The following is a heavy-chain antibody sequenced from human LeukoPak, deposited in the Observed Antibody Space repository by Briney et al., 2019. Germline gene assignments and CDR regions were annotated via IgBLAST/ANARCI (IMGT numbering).Heavy chain of an antibody. J-gene: IGHJ4*02. CDR1: GFTFSSYA. Sequence: GGSLRLSCAASGFTFSSYAMSWVRQAPGKGLEWVGRIKSKTDGGTTDYAAPVKGRFTISRDDSKNTLYLQMNSLKTEDTAVYYCTTDVSSPGIAVAGQKDYWGQGTLVTVSS. V-gene: IGHV3-15*01. CDR3: TTDVSSPGIAVAGQKDY. D-gene: IGHD6-19*01. CDR2: IKSKTDGGTT.